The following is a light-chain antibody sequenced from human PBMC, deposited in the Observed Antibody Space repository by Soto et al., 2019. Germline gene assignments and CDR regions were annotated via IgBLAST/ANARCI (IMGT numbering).Light chain of an antibody. CDR3: QSYDTSLRAWV. CDR2: GNN. V-gene: IGLV1-40*01. Sequence: QSVLTQPPSVSGAPGQRVTISCTGGSSNIGAGYDVHWYRQFPGTAPKLLVYGNNNRPSGISDRFSASKSGSSASLAFTGLQAEDEADYYCQSYDTSLRAWVFGGGTKLTVL. J-gene: IGLJ3*02. CDR1: SSNIGAGYD.